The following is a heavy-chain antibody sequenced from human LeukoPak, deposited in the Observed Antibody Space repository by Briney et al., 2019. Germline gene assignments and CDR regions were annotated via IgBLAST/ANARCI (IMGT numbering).Heavy chain of an antibody. J-gene: IGHJ4*02. Sequence: PGGSLRLSCAASGFTFSSYWMHWVRQPPGKGLEWVSRVNPQGTGTSYTDSVKGRFTISRDNAKDALHLQMDNLRAEDTAVYYCARARWSSTGWFFGYWGQGTLVTVSS. CDR2: VNPQGTGT. V-gene: IGHV3-74*01. CDR3: ARARWSSTGWFFGY. D-gene: IGHD6-19*01. CDR1: GFTFSSYW.